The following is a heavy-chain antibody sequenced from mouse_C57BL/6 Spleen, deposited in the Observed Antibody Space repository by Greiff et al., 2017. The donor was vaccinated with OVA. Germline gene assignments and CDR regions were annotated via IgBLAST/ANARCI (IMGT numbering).Heavy chain of an antibody. CDR1: GYTFTSYW. CDR2: IDPSDSYT. CDR3: ASRGNYAYYFDY. Sequence: VQLQQPVAELVMPGASVKLSCKASGYTFTSYWMHWVKQRPGQGLEWIGEIDPSDSYTNYNQKFKGKSTLTVDKSSSTAYMQLSSLTSEDSAVYYCASRGNYAYYFDYWGQGTTLTVSS. V-gene: IGHV1-69*01. J-gene: IGHJ2*01. D-gene: IGHD2-1*01.